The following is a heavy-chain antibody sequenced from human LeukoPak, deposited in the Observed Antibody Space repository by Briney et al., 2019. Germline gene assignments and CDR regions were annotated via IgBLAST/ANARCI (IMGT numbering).Heavy chain of an antibody. CDR1: GFPVSRNS. V-gene: IGHV3-53*01. CDR3: ARRAGYYSHPYDY. CDR2: IYGGGST. J-gene: IGHJ4*02. D-gene: IGHD3-22*01. Sequence: PGGSLELSFAVSGFPVSRNSMSRVRQAPGKGREGVSVIYGGGSTQYSDSVKGRFTISRDNSKNTLYLQMNSLRAEDTAVYYCARRAGYYSHPYDYWGQGTVVTVSS.